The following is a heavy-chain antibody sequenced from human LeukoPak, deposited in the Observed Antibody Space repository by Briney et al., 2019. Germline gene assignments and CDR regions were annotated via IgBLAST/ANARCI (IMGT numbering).Heavy chain of an antibody. J-gene: IGHJ4*02. CDR2: IYYSGNT. V-gene: IGHV4-39*07. CDR3: ARSMGYTDY. CDR1: GDSISSSSSY. Sequence: SETLSLTCTVSGDSISSSSSYWGWIRQPPGKGLEWIGSIYYSGNTYYNTSLKSRVTISVDTSKNQFSLKLSSVTAADTAVYYCARSMGYTDYWGQGTLVTVSS. D-gene: IGHD5-24*01.